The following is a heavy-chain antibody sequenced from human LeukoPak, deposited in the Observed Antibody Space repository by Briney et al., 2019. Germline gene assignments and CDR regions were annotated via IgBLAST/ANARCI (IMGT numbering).Heavy chain of an antibody. J-gene: IGHJ4*02. D-gene: IGHD3-22*01. CDR1: GGSFSGYY. CDR3: ARVPPFSRYYYGSSGTNYYFGY. V-gene: IGHV4-34*01. Sequence: SETLSLTCAVYGGSFSGYYWSWIRQPPGKGLEWIGEINHSGGTNYNPSLKSRVTISVDTSKNQFSLKLSSVTAADTAVYYCARVPPFSRYYYGSSGTNYYFGYWGQGTLVTVSS. CDR2: INHSGGT.